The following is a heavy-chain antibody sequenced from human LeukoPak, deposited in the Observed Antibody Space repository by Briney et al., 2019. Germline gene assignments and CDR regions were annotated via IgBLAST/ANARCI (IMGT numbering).Heavy chain of an antibody. CDR1: GGSISSSSYY. D-gene: IGHD3-10*01. V-gene: IGHV4-39*01. Sequence: PSETLSLTCTVAGGSISSSSYYWGWIRQPPGKGLEWIGSIYYSGSTYYNPSLKSRVTISVDTSKNQFSLKLSSVTAADTAVYYCARHYYTNAFDIWGQGTMVTVSS. CDR2: IYYSGST. J-gene: IGHJ3*02. CDR3: ARHYYTNAFDI.